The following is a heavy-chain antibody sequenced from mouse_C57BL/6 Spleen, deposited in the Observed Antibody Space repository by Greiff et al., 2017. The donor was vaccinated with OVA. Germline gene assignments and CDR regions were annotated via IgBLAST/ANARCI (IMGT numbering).Heavy chain of an antibody. CDR1: GYTFTDYD. CDR3: TRRGNYYAMDY. CDR2: IDPETGGT. J-gene: IGHJ4*01. V-gene: IGHV1-15*01. Sequence: QVQLQQSGAELVRPGASVTLSCKASGYTFTDYDMHWVKQTPVHGLEWIGAIDPETGGTAYNQKFKGKAILTADKSSSTAYMELRSLTSEDSAVYYCTRRGNYYAMDYWGQGTSVTVSS. D-gene: IGHD2-1*01.